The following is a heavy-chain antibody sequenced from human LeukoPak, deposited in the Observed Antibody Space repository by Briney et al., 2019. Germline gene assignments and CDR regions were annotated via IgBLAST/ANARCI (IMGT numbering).Heavy chain of an antibody. D-gene: IGHD6-19*01. CDR2: ITSTGTTI. J-gene: IGHJ3*02. V-gene: IGHV3-48*03. Sequence: PRGSPRLSCAASGFTFSSYQMTWVRQAPGKGLQWVSYITSTGTTIHYADSVKGRFTISRDNANNSLFLQMNSLRAEDTAVYYCARIYSSGRGSDALDIWGQGTMVSVSS. CDR1: GFTFSSYQ. CDR3: ARIYSSGRGSDALDI.